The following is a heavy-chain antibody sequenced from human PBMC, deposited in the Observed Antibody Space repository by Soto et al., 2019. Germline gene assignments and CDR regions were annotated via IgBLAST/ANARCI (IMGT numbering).Heavy chain of an antibody. V-gene: IGHV3-30*04. CDR2: ISFDGKKI. Sequence: GGSLRLSCTASGFTFSIYAMHWVRQAPGKGLEWVSIISFDGKKIDYAGSVRGRFTISRDNSQNTLYLQMDSLRTEDTAVYYCARRDFYCRGRNCFSGDYAMDVWGQGPTVTVSS. CDR3: ARRDFYCRGRNCFSGDYAMDV. J-gene: IGHJ6*02. D-gene: IGHD2-15*01. CDR1: GFTFSIYA.